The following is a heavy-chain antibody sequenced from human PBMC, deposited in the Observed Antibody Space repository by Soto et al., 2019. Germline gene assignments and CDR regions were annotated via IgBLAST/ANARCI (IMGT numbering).Heavy chain of an antibody. Sequence: GGSLRLSCAASRFTYSSYTMHWVRQAPGKGLEWVAVISHDGTNKDYGDSVKGRFTISRDNSKNTLYLQMNSLRAEDTAVYYCARDSEGVVVPAARYYFYGMDVWGQGTTVTVSS. V-gene: IGHV3-30-3*01. CDR1: RFTYSSYT. CDR3: ARDSEGVVVPAARYYFYGMDV. J-gene: IGHJ6*02. D-gene: IGHD2-2*01. CDR2: ISHDGTNK.